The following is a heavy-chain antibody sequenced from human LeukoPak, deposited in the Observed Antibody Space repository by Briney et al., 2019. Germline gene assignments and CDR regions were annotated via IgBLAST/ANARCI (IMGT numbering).Heavy chain of an antibody. D-gene: IGHD3-22*01. CDR3: ARGSYYYDSSGYRIDY. Sequence: PGGSLRLSCAASGLTFSSHWMHWVRQAPGKGLVWVSRITNDGSSTTYADSVKGRFTISRDNAKNMLYLQVNSLRAEDTAVYYCARGSYYYDSSGYRIDYWGQGTLVTVSS. V-gene: IGHV3-74*01. J-gene: IGHJ4*02. CDR1: GLTFSSHW. CDR2: ITNDGSST.